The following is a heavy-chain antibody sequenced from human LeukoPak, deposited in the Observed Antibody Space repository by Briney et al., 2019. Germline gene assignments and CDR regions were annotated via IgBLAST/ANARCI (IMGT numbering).Heavy chain of an antibody. D-gene: IGHD1-26*01. V-gene: IGHV3-9*01. CDR1: GFTFDDYV. CDR3: AKDTTLSIVGATPFDY. Sequence: GGSLRLSCAASGFTFDDYVMHWVRQAPGKGLEWVSGISWNSGSIGYADSVKGRFTISRDNAKNSLYLQMNSLRAEDTALYYCAKDTTLSIVGATPFDYWGQGTLVTVSS. J-gene: IGHJ4*02. CDR2: ISWNSGSI.